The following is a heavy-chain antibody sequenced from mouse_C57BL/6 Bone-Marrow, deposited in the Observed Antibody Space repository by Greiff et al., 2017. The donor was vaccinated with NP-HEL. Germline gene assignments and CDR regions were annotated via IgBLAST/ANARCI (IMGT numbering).Heavy chain of an antibody. J-gene: IGHJ1*03. V-gene: IGHV1-22*01. Sequence: SGPELVKPGASVKMSCKASGYTFTDYNMHWVKQSHGKSLEWIGYINPNNGGTSYNQKFKGKATLTVNKSSSTAYMELRSLTSEDSAVYYCARFGLWLRQTGYWYFDVWGTGTTVTVSS. D-gene: IGHD2-2*01. CDR3: ARFGLWLRQTGYWYFDV. CDR2: INPNNGGT. CDR1: GYTFTDYN.